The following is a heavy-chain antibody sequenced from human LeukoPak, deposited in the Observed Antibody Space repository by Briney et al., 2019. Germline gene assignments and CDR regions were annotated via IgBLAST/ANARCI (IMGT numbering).Heavy chain of an antibody. Sequence: SETLSLTCAVYGGSFSGYYWSWIRQPPGKGLEWIGEINHSGSTNYNPSLKSRVTISVDTSKNRFSLKLSSVTAADTAVYYCARGSGDILTGYPDYWGQGTLVTVSS. D-gene: IGHD3-9*01. CDR1: GGSFSGYY. CDR2: INHSGST. CDR3: ARGSGDILTGYPDY. J-gene: IGHJ4*02. V-gene: IGHV4-34*01.